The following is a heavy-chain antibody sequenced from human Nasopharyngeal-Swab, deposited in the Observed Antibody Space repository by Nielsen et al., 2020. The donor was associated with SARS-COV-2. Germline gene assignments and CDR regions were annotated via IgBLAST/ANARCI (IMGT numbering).Heavy chain of an antibody. Sequence: SETLCLTCTVSGGSISSGGYYWSWIRQHPGKGLEWIGYIYYSGSTYYNPSLKSRVTISVDTSKNQFSLKLSSVTAADTAVYYCARGEFGGVIVLDAFDIWGQGTMVTVSS. CDR3: ARGEFGGVIVLDAFDI. J-gene: IGHJ3*02. CDR2: IYYSGST. V-gene: IGHV4-31*03. CDR1: GGSISSGGYY. D-gene: IGHD3-16*02.